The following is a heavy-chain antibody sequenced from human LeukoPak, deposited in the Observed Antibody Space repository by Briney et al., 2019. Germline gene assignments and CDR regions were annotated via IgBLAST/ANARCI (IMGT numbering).Heavy chain of an antibody. V-gene: IGHV1-69*06. Sequence: ASVKVSCKASGGTFSSYAISWVRQAPGQGLEWMGGIIPIFGTANYAQKLQGRVTITADKSTSTAYMELSSLRSGDTAVYYCAREGDTAMSYNWFDPWGQGTLVTVSS. CDR1: GGTFSSYA. CDR2: IIPIFGTA. D-gene: IGHD5-18*01. CDR3: AREGDTAMSYNWFDP. J-gene: IGHJ5*02.